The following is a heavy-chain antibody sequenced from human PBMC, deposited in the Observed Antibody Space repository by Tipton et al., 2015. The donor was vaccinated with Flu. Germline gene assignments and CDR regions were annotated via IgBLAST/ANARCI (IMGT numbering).Heavy chain of an antibody. CDR1: GFTFSNYW. V-gene: IGHV3-74*01. CDR2: INPDASRT. J-gene: IGHJ4*02. CDR3: ARGNGYPNAYLDF. D-gene: IGHD5-24*01. Sequence: GSLRLSCAASGFTFSNYWMHWVRQAPGKGLVWVSHINPDASRTDYADFVKGRFTLSRDNTRNTVYLQLNSLRTEDTAVYYCARGNGYPNAYLDFWGQGTLVTVSS.